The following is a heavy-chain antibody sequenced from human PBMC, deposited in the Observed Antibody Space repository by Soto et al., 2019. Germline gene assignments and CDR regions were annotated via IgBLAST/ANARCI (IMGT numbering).Heavy chain of an antibody. Sequence: GGSLRLSCAASGFTFSSYAMSWVRQAPGKGLEWVSSINAVDEYTKYADSVKGRFTISRDNPKNTVYLQMNSLRAEDTAVYYCAKIFYFDAWGQETLVTVPS. CDR1: GFTFSSYA. J-gene: IGHJ4*02. CDR3: AKIFYFDA. CDR2: INAVDEYT. D-gene: IGHD3-3*01. V-gene: IGHV3-23*01.